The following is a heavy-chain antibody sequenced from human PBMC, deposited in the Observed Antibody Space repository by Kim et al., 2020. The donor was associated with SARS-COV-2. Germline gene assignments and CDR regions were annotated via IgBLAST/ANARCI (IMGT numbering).Heavy chain of an antibody. CDR1: GYTFTSYD. Sequence: ASVKVSCKASGYTFTSYDINWVRQATGQGLEWMGWMNPNSGNTGYAQKFQGRVTMTRNTSISTAYMELSSLRSEDTAVYYCAREVPGITGTTGGFDPWGQGTLVTVSS. D-gene: IGHD1-20*01. CDR3: AREVPGITGTTGGFDP. J-gene: IGHJ5*02. V-gene: IGHV1-8*01. CDR2: MNPNSGNT.